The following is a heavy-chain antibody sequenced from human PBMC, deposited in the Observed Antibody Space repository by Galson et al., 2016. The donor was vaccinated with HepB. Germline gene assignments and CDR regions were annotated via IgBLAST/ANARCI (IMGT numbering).Heavy chain of an antibody. D-gene: IGHD1-26*01. CDR2: ISTSGSTV. CDR3: ARGIVGPTQPPYYFDY. J-gene: IGHJ4*02. CDR1: GFTFSDFY. V-gene: IGHV3-11*01. Sequence: SLRLSCAVSGFTFSDFYMSWIRQAPGKGLEWVSYISTSGSTVYYADSVKGRFIITRDNAKNSLFLQMNSLRAEDTAVYFCARGIVGPTQPPYYFDYWGQGTLVTVSS.